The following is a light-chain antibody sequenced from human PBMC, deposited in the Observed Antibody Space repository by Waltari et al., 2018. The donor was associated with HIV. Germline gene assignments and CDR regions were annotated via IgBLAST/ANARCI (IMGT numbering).Light chain of an antibody. CDR3: QQRSNWPPYT. V-gene: IGKV3-11*01. CDR2: DAS. J-gene: IGKJ2*01. CDR1: QSASSY. Sequence: IVLTQSPATLSLSPGERATLSCSASQSASSYLAWYQQKPGQAPRLLIYDASNRATGIPARFSGSGSGTDFTLTISSLEPEDFAVYYCQQRSNWPPYTFGQGTKLEIK.